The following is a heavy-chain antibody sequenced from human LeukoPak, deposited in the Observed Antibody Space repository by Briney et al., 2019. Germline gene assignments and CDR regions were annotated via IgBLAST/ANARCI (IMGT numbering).Heavy chain of an antibody. Sequence: KPSETLSLTCTVSGGSISSYFWSWIRQPPGKGLEWIGSLYHSGSTYYKPTLKCRATISVDKSKNQCSLKMRSVTAADTAVYYCARHALATVTDPSFDYWGQGTLVTVSS. CDR2: LYHSGST. V-gene: IGHV4-59*05. CDR1: GGSISSYF. J-gene: IGHJ4*02. CDR3: ARHALATVTDPSFDY. D-gene: IGHD2-21*02.